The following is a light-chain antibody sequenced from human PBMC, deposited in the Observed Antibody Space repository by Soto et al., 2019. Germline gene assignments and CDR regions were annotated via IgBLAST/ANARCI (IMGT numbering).Light chain of an antibody. CDR1: QTISTW. V-gene: IGKV1-5*03. CDR2: KAS. CDR3: QQCDSYPLT. Sequence: DIQMTQSPSTLSASVGDRITITYRASQTISTWLAWYQQKPGKAPKLLIQKASSLESGVPFRFSGSGSGTEFTLTISDLQPDDFATYCCQQCDSYPLTFGGGTKVEIK. J-gene: IGKJ4*01.